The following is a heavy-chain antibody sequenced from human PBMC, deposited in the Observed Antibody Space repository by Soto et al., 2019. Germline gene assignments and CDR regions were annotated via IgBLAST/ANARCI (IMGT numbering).Heavy chain of an antibody. CDR2: IYPGDSDT. CDR3: VRRGSSSLYYYYGMDV. J-gene: IGHJ6*02. V-gene: IGHV5-51*01. D-gene: IGHD6-6*01. Sequence: GESLKICCKGSGYSFTSYWIGWVRQMPGKGLEWMGIIYPGDSDTRYSPSFQGQVTISADKSISTAYLQWSSLKASDTAMYYCVRRGSSSLYYYYGMDVWGQGTTVTVSS. CDR1: GYSFTSYW.